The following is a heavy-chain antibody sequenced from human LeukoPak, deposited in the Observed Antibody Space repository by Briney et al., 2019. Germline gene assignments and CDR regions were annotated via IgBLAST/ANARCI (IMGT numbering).Heavy chain of an antibody. J-gene: IGHJ5*02. CDR3: ARDIVVVPAGWFDP. D-gene: IGHD2-2*01. V-gene: IGHV1-2*02. Sequence: RASVKVSCKSSGYTFTGYYMHGVRQAPGQGLEWMGWINPNSGGTNYAQKFQGRVTMTRDTSISTSYIELSRLRSDYTAVYYCARDIVVVPAGWFDPWGQGTPVTVSS. CDR2: INPNSGGT. CDR1: GYTFTGYY.